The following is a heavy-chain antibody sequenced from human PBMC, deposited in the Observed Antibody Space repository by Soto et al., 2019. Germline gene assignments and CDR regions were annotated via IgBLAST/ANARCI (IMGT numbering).Heavy chain of an antibody. V-gene: IGHV3-23*01. J-gene: IGHJ5*02. CDR2: IGGGGDT. Sequence: PGGSLRLSCAASGFTFSSYSMSLFRQAPGKGLQWVSAIGGGGDTYYADSVKGRFTISRDNSKNTLYLQVDSLRAEDTAVYYCAKEQAASVFGLDSWGQGPPVTVS. CDR3: AKEQAASVFGLDS. CDR1: GFTFSSYS. D-gene: IGHD3-3*02.